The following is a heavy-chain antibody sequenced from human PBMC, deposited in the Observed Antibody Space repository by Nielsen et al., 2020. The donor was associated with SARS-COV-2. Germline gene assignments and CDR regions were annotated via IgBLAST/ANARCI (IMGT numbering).Heavy chain of an antibody. CDR2: INPNSGGT. D-gene: IGHD4-23*01. CDR3: ARGNYGGNSVNWYFDL. CDR1: GYTFTGYY. J-gene: IGHJ2*01. V-gene: IGHV1-2*06. Sequence: ASVKVSCKASGYTFTGYYMHWVRQAPGQGLEWMGRINPNSGGTNYAQKFQGRVTMTRDTSISTAYMELSRLRSDDTAVYYCARGNYGGNSVNWYFDLWGRGTLVTVSS.